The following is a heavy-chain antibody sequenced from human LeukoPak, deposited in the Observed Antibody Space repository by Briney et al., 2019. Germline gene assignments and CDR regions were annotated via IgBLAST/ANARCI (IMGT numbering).Heavy chain of an antibody. CDR1: GFTVSDYY. CDR2: IYSGGKT. J-gene: IGHJ4*02. CDR3: ARTGGYSRSVDY. Sequence: GGPLRLSCAVSGFTVSDYYMSWVRQAPGKGLEWVSVIYSGGKTYYADSVKGRFTISRDDSKNTLHLQMNSLRAEDTAVYYCARTGGYSRSVDYWGQGTLVTVSS. D-gene: IGHD5-12*01. V-gene: IGHV3-53*01.